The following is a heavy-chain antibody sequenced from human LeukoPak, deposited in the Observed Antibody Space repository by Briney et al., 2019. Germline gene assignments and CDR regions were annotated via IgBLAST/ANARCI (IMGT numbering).Heavy chain of an antibody. CDR1: GYRFTTYW. J-gene: IGHJ5*02. CDR3: QRLYSSGWLDH. D-gene: IGHD6-19*01. Sequence: GESLKSSCKGTGYRFTTYWIGCVRQMPGKGLEWMGIIYPGDSDTRYSPSFQGQVTLPAIKSISTDYLQYNSLKPSENAMYYYQRLYSSGWLDHWGQGTLVTVSS. CDR2: IYPGDSDT. V-gene: IGHV5-51*01.